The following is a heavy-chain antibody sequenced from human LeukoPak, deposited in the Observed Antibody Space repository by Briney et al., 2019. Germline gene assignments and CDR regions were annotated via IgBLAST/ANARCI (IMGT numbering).Heavy chain of an antibody. J-gene: IGHJ4*02. D-gene: IGHD1-26*01. V-gene: IGHV4-31*11. Sequence: SETLSLTCAVYGVSFSGYYWSWIRQHPGKGLEWIGYIYYSGSTYYNPSLKSRVTISVDTSKNQFSLKLSSVTAADTAVYYCAREANGGSYFSNYFDYWGQGTLVTVSS. CDR1: GVSFSGYY. CDR2: IYYSGST. CDR3: AREANGGSYFSNYFDY.